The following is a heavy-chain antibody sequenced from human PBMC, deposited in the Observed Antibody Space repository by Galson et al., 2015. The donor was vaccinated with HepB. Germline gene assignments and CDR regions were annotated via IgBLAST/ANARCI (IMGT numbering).Heavy chain of an antibody. J-gene: IGHJ3*02. CDR2: IIPMFGKT. V-gene: IGHV1-69*13. CDR1: GGTFSTYA. CDR3: ASLTGSILTGWGALDI. D-gene: IGHD3-9*01. Sequence: SVKVSCKVSGGTFSTYAVSWARQAPGQGLEWVGGIIPMFGKTNYRQKFQGRVTIIADDSTITVHIELSSLRADDTAIYYCASLTGSILTGWGALDIWGQGTMVTVSS.